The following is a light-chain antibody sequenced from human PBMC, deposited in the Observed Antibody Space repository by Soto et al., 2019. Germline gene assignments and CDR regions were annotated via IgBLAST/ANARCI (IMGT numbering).Light chain of an antibody. CDR2: GAS. Sequence: EKVMTQSPASLSVAPGEKATLACGASRNVFTKVAWYQQKPGQAPRLLIYGASTRATGIPGRFSGGGSGTEFTLTISSLQAEDVAFYYCQQYDDWPWTFGQGTKVEV. CDR3: QQYDDWPWT. J-gene: IGKJ1*01. CDR1: RNVFTK. V-gene: IGKV3-15*01.